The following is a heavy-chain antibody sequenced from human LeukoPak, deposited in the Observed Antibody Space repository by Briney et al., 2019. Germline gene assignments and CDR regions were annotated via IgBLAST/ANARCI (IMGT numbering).Heavy chain of an antibody. D-gene: IGHD4-11*01. J-gene: IGHJ4*02. CDR1: GFTSTSYA. V-gene: IGHV3-23*01. CDR3: AEDLDYTTYGYYFDY. CDR2: IGAGGAFT. Sequence: GGSLRLSCTPSGFTSTSYAMSWVRHAPGEGLEWGSGIGAGGAFTYYAESVKGRYSTCRDNSRNTLYLQMTSLRANDTAVYYCAEDLDYTTYGYYFDYWGQGTLVPVSS.